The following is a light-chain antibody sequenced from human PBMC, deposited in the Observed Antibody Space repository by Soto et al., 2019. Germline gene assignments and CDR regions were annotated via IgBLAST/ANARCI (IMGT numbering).Light chain of an antibody. V-gene: IGLV2-23*02. CDR1: NSDIGKYNI. CDR3: CSYAGSNVFV. CDR2: EVT. J-gene: IGLJ1*01. Sequence: QSVLTQPASLSGSPGQSITISCTGSNSDIGKYNIVSXYQXHPDKAXQLIIYEVTKRPSGVSNRFSGSKSGNTASLTISGLQAEDEGDYHCCSYAGSNVFVFGTGTKVTV.